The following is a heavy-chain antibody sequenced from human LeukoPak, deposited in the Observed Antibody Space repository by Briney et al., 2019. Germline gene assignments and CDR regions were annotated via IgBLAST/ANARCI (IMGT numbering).Heavy chain of an antibody. D-gene: IGHD6-19*01. CDR1: GFTFNSFA. V-gene: IGHV3-23*01. CDR2: INVRGDAT. CDR3: AKDYRYGSA. J-gene: IGHJ5*02. Sequence: GGSLRLSCAASGFTFNSFAFTWVRQAPGRGLEWVSAINVRGDATFYAKSVRGRFTISRDNSKNTLYLQMNSLGAEDTALYYCAKDYRYGSAWGPGTLVVVSS.